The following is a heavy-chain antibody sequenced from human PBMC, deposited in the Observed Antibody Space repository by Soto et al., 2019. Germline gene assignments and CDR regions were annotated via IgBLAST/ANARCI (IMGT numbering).Heavy chain of an antibody. J-gene: IGHJ3*02. CDR3: AKRNYDYDAFDI. D-gene: IGHD1-7*01. CDR1: GYSFTSYW. Sequence: PGEPQKVSCKGSGYSFTSYWIGCVSQMPGKGLEWMGIIYPGDSDTRYSPAFQGQLTISADKSISTAYLQWSSLKASDTAMYYCAKRNYDYDAFDIWGKGTVVTVSS. V-gene: IGHV5-51*01. CDR2: IYPGDSDT.